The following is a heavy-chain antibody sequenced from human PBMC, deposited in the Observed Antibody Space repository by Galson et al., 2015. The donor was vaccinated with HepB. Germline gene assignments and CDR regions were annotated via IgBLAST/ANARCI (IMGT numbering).Heavy chain of an antibody. J-gene: IGHJ4*02. V-gene: IGHV1-46*01. Sequence: SVKVSCKASGYTFTSYYMHWVRLAPGQGLEWMGIINPSGGSTSYAQKFQGRVTMTRDTSTSTVYMELSSLRSEDTAVYYCARNGPPYYYDSSDHFDYWGQGTLGTVSS. D-gene: IGHD3-22*01. CDR2: INPSGGST. CDR3: ARNGPPYYYDSSDHFDY. CDR1: GYTFTSYY.